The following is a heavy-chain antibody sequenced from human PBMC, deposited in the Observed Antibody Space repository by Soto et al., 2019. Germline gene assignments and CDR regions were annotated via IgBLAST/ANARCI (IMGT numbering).Heavy chain of an antibody. J-gene: IGHJ4*02. V-gene: IGHV3-30*02. CDR1: GFDFRGDL. CDR2: VWYDGSNK. Sequence: QVHLEEAGGGVVQPGGSLRLSCVASGFDFRGDLMHWVRQAPGKGLEWVAYVWYDGSNKMYAASVQGRFTISRDNSKNTLYLQMNSLSNDDTAVYYCVGGRWLQPLDYWGQGTLVTVSS. D-gene: IGHD3-16*01. CDR3: VGGRWLQPLDY.